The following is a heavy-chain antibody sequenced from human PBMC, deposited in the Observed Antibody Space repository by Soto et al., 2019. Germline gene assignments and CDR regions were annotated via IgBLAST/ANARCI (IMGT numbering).Heavy chain of an antibody. D-gene: IGHD6-19*01. CDR3: VQTTGWPGFDF. Sequence: EVQLVESGGGGIQPGGSLRLSCAASGFTVSSKYMTWVRQAPGKGLEWVSVIYGGGTTYNADSVKVRFTLSRDNSKNTLYLQVNSLRAEDTAVYYCVQTTGWPGFDFWGQGTLVTVSS. J-gene: IGHJ4*02. CDR1: GFTVSSKY. CDR2: IYGGGTT. V-gene: IGHV3-53*01.